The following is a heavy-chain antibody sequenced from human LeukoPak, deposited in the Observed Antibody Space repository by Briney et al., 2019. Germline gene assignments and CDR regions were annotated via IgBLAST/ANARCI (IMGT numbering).Heavy chain of an antibody. CDR3: AKGDTAMAHATLDY. D-gene: IGHD5-18*01. CDR2: IWYDGSNK. J-gene: IGHJ4*02. CDR1: GFTFSSYG. V-gene: IGHV3-33*06. Sequence: GGSLRLSCAASGFTFSSYGMRWVRQAPGKGLEWVAVIWYDGSNKYYADSVKGRFTISRDNSKNTLYLQMNSLRAEDTAVYYCAKGDTAMAHATLDYWGQGTLVTVSS.